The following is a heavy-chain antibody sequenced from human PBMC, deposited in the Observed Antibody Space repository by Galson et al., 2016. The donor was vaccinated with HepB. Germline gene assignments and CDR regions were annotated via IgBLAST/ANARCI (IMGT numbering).Heavy chain of an antibody. D-gene: IGHD5-24*01. J-gene: IGHJ4*02. CDR1: GFTFSNYW. CDR3: ATSYNASWGLDY. CDR2: IKYDGSEK. Sequence: SLRLSCAASGFTFSNYWMLWVRLAPGKAVEWVASIKYDGSEKYYGDSVRGRFTVSRDNPKNSLYLEMDSLRAEDTAVYYCATSYNASWGLDYWGQGTLVTASS. V-gene: IGHV3-7*01.